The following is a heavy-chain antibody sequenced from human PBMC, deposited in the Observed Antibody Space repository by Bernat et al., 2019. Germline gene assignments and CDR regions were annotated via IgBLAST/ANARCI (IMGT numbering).Heavy chain of an antibody. D-gene: IGHD3-9*01. CDR3: ARDPGLRYSIPYYYYYYGMDV. Sequence: QVQLVQSGAEVKKPGASVKVSCKASGYTFTGYYMHWVRQAPGQGLEWMGWINPNSGGTNYAQKFQGRVTMTRDTSISTAYMELSRLRSDDTAVYYCARDPGLRYSIPYYYYYYGMDVWGQWTTVTVSS. V-gene: IGHV1-2*02. CDR1: GYTFTGYY. J-gene: IGHJ6*02. CDR2: INPNSGGT.